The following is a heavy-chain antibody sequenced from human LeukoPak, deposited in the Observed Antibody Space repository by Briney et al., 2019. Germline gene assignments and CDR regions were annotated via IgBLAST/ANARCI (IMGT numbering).Heavy chain of an antibody. Sequence: SETLSLTCTVPGGSISSSSYYWVWIRQPPGKGLEWIGNIFNSGSTYYNPSLKSRVTISLDTSKNQFSLKVSSVTAADTAVYYCARRRGDSSNFDYWGQGTRVTVSS. CDR2: IFNSGST. CDR1: GGSISSSSYY. CDR3: ARRRGDSSNFDY. J-gene: IGHJ4*02. V-gene: IGHV4-39*01. D-gene: IGHD6-13*01.